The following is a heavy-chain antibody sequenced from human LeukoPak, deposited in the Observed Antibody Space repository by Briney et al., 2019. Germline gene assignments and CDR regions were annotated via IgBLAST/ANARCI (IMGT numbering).Heavy chain of an antibody. D-gene: IGHD4-17*01. CDR2: INPNSGDT. CDR1: GYTFTGYS. CDR3: ARAVTVTFDYYYYYYMDV. J-gene: IGHJ6*03. Sequence: EASVKVSCKASGYTFTGYSMYWVRQAPGQGLEWLGWINPNSGDTKYAQKFQGRVTMTRDTSLSTAYMELSRLKSDDTAVYYCARAVTVTFDYYYYYYMDVWGKGTTVTVSS. V-gene: IGHV1-2*02.